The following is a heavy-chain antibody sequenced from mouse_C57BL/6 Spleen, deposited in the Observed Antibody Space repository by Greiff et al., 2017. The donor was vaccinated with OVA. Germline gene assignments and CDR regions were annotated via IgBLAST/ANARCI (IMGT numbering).Heavy chain of an antibody. Sequence: EVHLVESGEGLVKPGGSLKLSCAASGFTFSSYAMSWVRQTPEKRLEWVAYISSGGDYIYYADTVKGRFTISRDNARNTLYLQMSSLKSEDTAMYYCTRDPQLGSFAYWGQGTLVTVSA. J-gene: IGHJ3*01. CDR3: TRDPQLGSFAY. D-gene: IGHD4-1*02. CDR1: GFTFSSYA. CDR2: ISSGGDYI. V-gene: IGHV5-9-1*02.